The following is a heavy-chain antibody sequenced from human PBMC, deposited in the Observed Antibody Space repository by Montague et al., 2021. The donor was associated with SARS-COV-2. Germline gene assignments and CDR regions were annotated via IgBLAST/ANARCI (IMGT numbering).Heavy chain of an antibody. J-gene: IGHJ4*02. CDR1: GFTFNIYA. Sequence: SLRLSCAASGFTFNIYAIHWVRQAPGKGLEYVSSITSTGGDTYYASSVKGRFTISRDNSRNTLFLQMGSLRVEDTAVYYCARTITIVRGAIIYDFWGQGTLVTVSS. V-gene: IGHV3-64*01. CDR2: ITSTGGDT. D-gene: IGHD3-10*01. CDR3: ARTITIVRGAIIYDF.